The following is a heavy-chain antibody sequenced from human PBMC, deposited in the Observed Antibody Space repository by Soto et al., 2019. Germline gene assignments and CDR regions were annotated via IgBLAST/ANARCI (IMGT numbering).Heavy chain of an antibody. Sequence: SETLSLTCAFSGGSISSSNWWSWVRQPPGKGLEWIGEIYHSGSTNYNPSLKSRVTISVDKSKNQFSLKLSSVTAADTAVYYYARVNGYCSGGSCYYNWFDPWGQGTLVTVSS. CDR3: ARVNGYCSGGSCYYNWFDP. D-gene: IGHD2-15*01. CDR2: IYHSGST. V-gene: IGHV4-4*02. CDR1: GGSISSSNW. J-gene: IGHJ5*02.